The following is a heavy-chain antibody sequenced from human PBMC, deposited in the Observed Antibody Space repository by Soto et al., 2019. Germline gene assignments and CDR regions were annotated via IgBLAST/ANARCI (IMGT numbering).Heavy chain of an antibody. CDR3: ARGHVYSSSPNWFDP. Sequence: ASMKVSCKASGYTLTRYYIHWVRQAPGQGLEWMGWINPNSGGTNYAQKFQGWVTMTRDTSISTAYTELSRLRSDDTAVYYCARGHVYSSSPNWFDPWGQGTLVNVSS. CDR1: GYTLTRYY. V-gene: IGHV1-2*04. J-gene: IGHJ5*02. CDR2: INPNSGGT. D-gene: IGHD6-13*01.